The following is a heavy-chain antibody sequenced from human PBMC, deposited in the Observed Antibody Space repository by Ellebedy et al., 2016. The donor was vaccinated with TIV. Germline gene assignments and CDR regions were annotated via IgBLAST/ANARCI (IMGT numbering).Heavy chain of an antibody. D-gene: IGHD3-10*01. V-gene: IGHV4-39*01. CDR1: GGSMSRSSYY. CDR3: ARWFGELLYVRWFDP. CDR2: IYHTGST. Sequence: SETLSLTCTVSGGSMSRSSYYWGWIRQPPGKGLEWIGSIYHTGSTYYNPSLKSRVTMSVDTSKNQFYLRLTSVTAADTAMYYCARWFGELLYVRWFDPWGQGTLVTVSS. J-gene: IGHJ5*02.